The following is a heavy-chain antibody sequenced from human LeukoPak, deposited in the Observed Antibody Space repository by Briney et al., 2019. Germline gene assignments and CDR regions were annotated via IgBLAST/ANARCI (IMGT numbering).Heavy chain of an antibody. CDR3: ARGSRSGWRKREVHYYYYMDV. V-gene: IGHV6-1*01. CDR1: GDSVSRNSAA. J-gene: IGHJ6*03. D-gene: IGHD6-19*01. Sequence: SQTLSLTCAISGDSVSRNSAAWNWIRQSPSRGLEWLGRTYYRSKWYNDYAVSVKSRITINPDTSKNQFSLQLNSVTPEDTAVYYCARGSRSGWRKREVHYYYYMDVWGKGTTVTISS. CDR2: TYYRSKWYN.